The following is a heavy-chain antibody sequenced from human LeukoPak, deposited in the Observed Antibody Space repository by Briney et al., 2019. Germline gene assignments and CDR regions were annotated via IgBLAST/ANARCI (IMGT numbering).Heavy chain of an antibody. CDR2: ISSSSSYI. CDR1: GFTFSSYS. J-gene: IGHJ5*02. CDR3: ARDDRVTIFGVVTKSWFDP. D-gene: IGHD3-3*01. V-gene: IGHV3-21*01. Sequence: PGGSLRLSCAASGFTFSSYSMSWVRQAPGKGLEWVSSISSSSSYIYYADSVKGRFAISRDNAKNSLYLQMNSLRAEDTAVYYCARDDRVTIFGVVTKSWFDPWGQGTLVTVSS.